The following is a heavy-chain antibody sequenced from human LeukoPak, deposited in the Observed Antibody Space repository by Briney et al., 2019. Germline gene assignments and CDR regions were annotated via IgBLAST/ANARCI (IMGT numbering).Heavy chain of an antibody. CDR2: ISSSSSTI. D-gene: IGHD3-9*01. Sequence: GGSLRLSCAASGFTFSSYSMNWVRQAPGKGLEWVSYISSSSSTIYYADSVKGRFTISRDNAKNSLYLQMNSLRAEDTAVYYCARVRYFDWLLYSFDYWGQGTLATVSS. V-gene: IGHV3-48*01. CDR1: GFTFSSYS. CDR3: ARVRYFDWLLYSFDY. J-gene: IGHJ4*02.